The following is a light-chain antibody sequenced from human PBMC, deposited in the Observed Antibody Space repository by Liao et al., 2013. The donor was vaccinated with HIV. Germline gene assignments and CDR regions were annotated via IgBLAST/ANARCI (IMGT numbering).Light chain of an antibody. CDR2: YDS. Sequence: SYVLTQPPSVSVAPGKTATITCGGNGVGTRRVHWYQQKPGQAPVLVIYYDSGRPSGIPERFSGSNSGNTATLTISRVEAGDEADYYCQAWDSSTALFGGGTKLTVL. CDR3: QAWDSSTAL. J-gene: IGLJ2*01. V-gene: IGLV3-21*01. CDR1: GVGTRR.